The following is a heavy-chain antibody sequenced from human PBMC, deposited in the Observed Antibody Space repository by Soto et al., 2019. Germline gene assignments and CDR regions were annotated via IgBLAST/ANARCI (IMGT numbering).Heavy chain of an antibody. CDR1: GFTFRNFG. CDR2: IGAGSDTI. CDR3: ARGEEVGY. D-gene: IGHD2-21*01. Sequence: EVQLVESGGGLVQPGGSLRLSCTASGFTFRNFGMNWVRQAPGKGLEWVSYIGAGSDTILYADSVKGRFTISRDDARNSLFLQMKSLRDEDTAVYYCARGEEVGYWGQGTLVTVSA. J-gene: IGHJ4*02. V-gene: IGHV3-48*02.